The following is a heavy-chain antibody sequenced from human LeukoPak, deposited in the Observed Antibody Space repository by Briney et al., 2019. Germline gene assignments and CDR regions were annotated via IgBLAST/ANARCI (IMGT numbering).Heavy chain of an antibody. CDR1: GFSFGSYS. Sequence: GGSLRLSCAASGFSFGSYSINWVRQAPGKGLEWVSYISSSGSAIYHADSVKGRFTISRDNAKNSLYLQMNSLRVKDTAVYYCARGACGGDCYSDYWGQGTLVTVSS. V-gene: IGHV3-48*04. CDR3: ARGACGGDCYSDY. CDR2: ISSSGSAI. J-gene: IGHJ4*02. D-gene: IGHD2-21*02.